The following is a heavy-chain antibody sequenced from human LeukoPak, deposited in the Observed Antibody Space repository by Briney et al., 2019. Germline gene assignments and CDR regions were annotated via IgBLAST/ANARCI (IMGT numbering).Heavy chain of an antibody. D-gene: IGHD2-2*01. Sequence: ASVKVSCKSSGYTFIDYYIHWVRQAPGKELEWMGWINPNSGATKYAQKFQGRVSMTRDTSINTAYMDLTNLRSDDTAIFYCARVKKLMPEFEFWGQGTLVTVSS. V-gene: IGHV1-2*02. J-gene: IGHJ4*02. CDR1: GYTFIDYY. CDR2: INPNSGAT. CDR3: ARVKKLMPEFEF.